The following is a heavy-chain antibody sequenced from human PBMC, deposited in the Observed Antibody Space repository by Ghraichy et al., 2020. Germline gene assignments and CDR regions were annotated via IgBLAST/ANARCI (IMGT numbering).Heavy chain of an antibody. V-gene: IGHV1-2*02. D-gene: IGHD6-6*01. CDR3: ARVMIAARLFDP. CDR2: INPNSGGT. CDR1: GYTFTGYY. J-gene: IGHJ5*02. Sequence: ASVKVSCKASGYTFTGYYMHWVRQAPGQGLEWMGWINPNSGGTNYAQKFQGRVTMTRDTSISTAYMELSRLRSDDTAVYYCARVMIAARLFDPWGQGTLVTVSS.